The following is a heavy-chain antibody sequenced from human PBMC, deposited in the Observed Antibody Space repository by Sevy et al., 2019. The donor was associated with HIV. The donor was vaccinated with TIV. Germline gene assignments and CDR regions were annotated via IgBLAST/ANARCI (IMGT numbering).Heavy chain of an antibody. CDR2: IIPILGTV. Sequence: ASVKVSCKASGGTFSSYGISWVRQAPGQGLEWMGGIIPILGTVNYAQKFQGRVTITADESTKTAYMELSSLRSEDTVVYYCARGGDNGWYYFDYWGQETLVTVSS. D-gene: IGHD6-19*01. CDR1: GGTFSSYG. CDR3: ARGGDNGWYYFDY. J-gene: IGHJ4*02. V-gene: IGHV1-69*13.